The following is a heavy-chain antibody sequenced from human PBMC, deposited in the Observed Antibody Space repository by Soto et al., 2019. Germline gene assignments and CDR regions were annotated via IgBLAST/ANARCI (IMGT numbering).Heavy chain of an antibody. D-gene: IGHD2-15*01. V-gene: IGHV4-39*01. CDR2: IYYSGST. CDR3: ARHEGYCSGGSCYSLVPFDY. J-gene: IGHJ4*02. Sequence: SETLSLTCTGSGGSISSSSYYWGWIRQPPGKGLEWIGSIYYSGSTYYNPSLKSRVTISVDTSKNQFSLKLSSVTAADTAVYYCARHEGYCSGGSCYSLVPFDYWGQGTLVTVSS. CDR1: GGSISSSSYY.